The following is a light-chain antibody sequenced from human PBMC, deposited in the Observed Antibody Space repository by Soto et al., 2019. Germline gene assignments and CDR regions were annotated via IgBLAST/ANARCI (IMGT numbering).Light chain of an antibody. J-gene: IGLJ2*01. Sequence: QSALTQPPSASGSPGQSVTIPCTGTSSDVGNYNYVSWYQQHPGRAPKLMIYEVTKRPSGVPDRFSGSKSGNTASLTVSGLQAEDEAEYYCSSYAGSNNVVFGGGTQLTVL. CDR2: EVT. V-gene: IGLV2-8*01. CDR3: SSYAGSNNVV. CDR1: SSDVGNYNY.